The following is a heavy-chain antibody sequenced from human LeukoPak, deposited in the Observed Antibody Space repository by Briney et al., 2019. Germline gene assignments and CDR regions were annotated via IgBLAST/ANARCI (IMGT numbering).Heavy chain of an antibody. V-gene: IGHV4-34*01. Sequence: SETLSLTCAVYCGSFSGYYWSWIRQPPGKGLEWIGEINHSGSTNYNPSLKSRVPISVDTSKNQFSLKLSSVTAADTAVYYCARGVSSHVYYYYYYMDVWGKGTTVTVSS. CDR1: CGSFSGYY. CDR3: ARGVSSHVYYYYYYMDV. CDR2: INHSGST. D-gene: IGHD6-6*01. J-gene: IGHJ6*03.